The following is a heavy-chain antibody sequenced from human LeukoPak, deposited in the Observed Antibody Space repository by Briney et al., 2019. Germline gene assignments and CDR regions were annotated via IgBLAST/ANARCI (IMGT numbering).Heavy chain of an antibody. Sequence: GRSLRLSCAASGFTFSSYGMHWVRQAPGKGLEWVAVISYDGSNKYYADSVKGRFTISRDNSKNTLYLQMNGLRAEDTAVYYCAKHGPPGYYDSSGYYSYFDYWGQGTLVTVSS. CDR2: ISYDGSNK. V-gene: IGHV3-30*18. CDR1: GFTFSSYG. D-gene: IGHD3-22*01. J-gene: IGHJ4*02. CDR3: AKHGPPGYYDSSGYYSYFDY.